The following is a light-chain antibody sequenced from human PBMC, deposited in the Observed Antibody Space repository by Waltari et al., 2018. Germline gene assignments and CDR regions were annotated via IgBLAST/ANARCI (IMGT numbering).Light chain of an antibody. CDR3: MQALQSPFT. J-gene: IGKJ3*01. Sequence: EIVMSPSPLSLPVTPGEPASISCRSSPSPLDSHGSNYLDWYVQKPGQSPQLLIYLGAYRAPGVPDRFSGSGSGTDFTLKISRVEAEDVGVYYCMQALQSPFTFGPGTKVDIK. V-gene: IGKV2-28*01. CDR1: PSPLDSHGSNY. CDR2: LGA.